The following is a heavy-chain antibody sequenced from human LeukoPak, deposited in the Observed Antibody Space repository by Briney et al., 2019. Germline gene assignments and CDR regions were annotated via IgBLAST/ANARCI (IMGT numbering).Heavy chain of an antibody. CDR1: GGSFSGYY. D-gene: IGHD6-13*01. V-gene: IGHV4-34*01. J-gene: IGHJ6*04. CDR2: INHSGST. Sequence: SETLSLTCAVYGGSFSGYYWSWIRQPPGKGLEWIGEINHSGSTNYNPSLKSRVTISVDTSKNQFSLKLSSVTAADTAVYSCARGRGAWGAAALLHYGMDVWGKGTTVTVSS. CDR3: ARGRGAWGAAALLHYGMDV.